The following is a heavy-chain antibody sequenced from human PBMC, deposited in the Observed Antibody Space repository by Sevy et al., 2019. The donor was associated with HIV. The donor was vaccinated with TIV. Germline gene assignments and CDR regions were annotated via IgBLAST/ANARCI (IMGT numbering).Heavy chain of an antibody. J-gene: IGHJ4*02. CDR2: INPSGGST. V-gene: IGHV1-46*01. Sequence: ASVKVSCKASGYTFTSYSIHWVRQAPGQGLEWMGIINPSGGSTTYAQMFRGRVTLTRDKSTSTVFLELSSLRSDDTAVDYCAIPGFSGYDGVDQWGQGTLVTVSS. CDR1: GYTFTSYS. CDR3: AIPGFSGYDGVDQ. D-gene: IGHD5-12*01.